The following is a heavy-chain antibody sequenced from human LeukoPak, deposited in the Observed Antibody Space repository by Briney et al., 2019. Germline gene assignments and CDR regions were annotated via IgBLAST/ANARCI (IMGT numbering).Heavy chain of an antibody. V-gene: IGHV1-69*13. J-gene: IGHJ5*02. CDR2: IIPIFGTA. CDR1: GGTFSSYA. D-gene: IGHD2-15*01. Sequence: SVKVSCKASGGTFSSYAISWVRQAPGQGLEWMGGIIPIFGTANYAQKFQGRVTITADESTSTAYMELSSLRSEDTAVYYCARDRDCNGGSCYSGWFDPWGQGTLVTVSS. CDR3: ARDRDCNGGSCYSGWFDP.